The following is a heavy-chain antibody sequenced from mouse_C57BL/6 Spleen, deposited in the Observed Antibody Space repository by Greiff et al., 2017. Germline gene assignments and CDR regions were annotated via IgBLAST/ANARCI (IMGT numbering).Heavy chain of an antibody. Sequence: DVMLVESGGGLVKPGGSLKLSCAASGFTFSSYAMSWVRQTPEKRLEWVATISDGGSYTYYPDNVKGRFTISRDNAKNNLYLQMSHLKSEDTAMYYCARGGDGYQAWFAYWGQGTLVTVSA. J-gene: IGHJ3*01. CDR2: ISDGGSYT. D-gene: IGHD1-1*01. V-gene: IGHV5-4*03. CDR3: ARGGDGYQAWFAY. CDR1: GFTFSSYA.